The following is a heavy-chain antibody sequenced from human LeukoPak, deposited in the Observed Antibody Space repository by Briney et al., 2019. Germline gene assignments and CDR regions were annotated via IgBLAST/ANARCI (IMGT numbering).Heavy chain of an antibody. CDR2: ISSSSSTI. V-gene: IGHV3-48*01. CDR1: GFTFSSYS. CDR3: ARDQHYDFWSGYYSLGY. Sequence: GGSLRLSCAASGFTFSSYSMNWVRQAPGKGLEWVSYISSSSSTIYYADSVEGRFTISRDNAKNSLYLQMNSLRAEDTAVYYCARDQHYDFWSGYYSLGYWGQGTLVTVSS. J-gene: IGHJ4*02. D-gene: IGHD3-3*01.